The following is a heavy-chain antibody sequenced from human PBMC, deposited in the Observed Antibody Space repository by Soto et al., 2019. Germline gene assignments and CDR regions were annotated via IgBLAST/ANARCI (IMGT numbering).Heavy chain of an antibody. CDR1: GFIFDDYA. D-gene: IGHD3-3*01. Sequence: EVQLVESGGGLVQPGGSLRLSCAASGFIFDDYAMHWVRQAPGKGLEWVSGISWNSGSIGYADSVKGRFTISRDNAKNSLYLQMNSLRAEDTALYYCAKGSHGDYYGMDVWGQGTTVTVSS. CDR3: AKGSHGDYYGMDV. J-gene: IGHJ6*02. CDR2: ISWNSGSI. V-gene: IGHV3-9*01.